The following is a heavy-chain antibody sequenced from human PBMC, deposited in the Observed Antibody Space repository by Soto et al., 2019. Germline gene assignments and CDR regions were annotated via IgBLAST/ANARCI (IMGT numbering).Heavy chain of an antibody. D-gene: IGHD2-2*01. J-gene: IGHJ5*02. CDR1: GGSISSSSYY. Sequence: PSETLSLTCTVSGGSISSSSYYWGWIRQPPGKGLEWIGSIYYSGSTYYNPSLKSRVTISVDTSKNQFSLKLSSVTAADTAVYYCARHALCISTSCPENRLWYNWFDPWGQGTLVTVSS. CDR2: IYYSGST. CDR3: ARHALCISTSCPENRLWYNWFDP. V-gene: IGHV4-39*01.